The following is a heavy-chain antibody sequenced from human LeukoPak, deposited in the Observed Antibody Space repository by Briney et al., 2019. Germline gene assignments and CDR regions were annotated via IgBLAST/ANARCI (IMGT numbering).Heavy chain of an antibody. D-gene: IGHD3-9*01. CDR1: GFTFHNYA. CDR2: ISASGIST. J-gene: IGHJ4*02. V-gene: IGHV3-23*01. CDR3: AKGDNDILTGYYNSFDY. Sequence: GGSLRLSCAASGFTFHNYAMNWVRQAPGKGLEWVSSISASGISTYYSDSVKGRFTISRDNSKNTLYLQMNSLRADDTAVYYCAKGDNDILTGYYNSFDYWGQGTLVTVSS.